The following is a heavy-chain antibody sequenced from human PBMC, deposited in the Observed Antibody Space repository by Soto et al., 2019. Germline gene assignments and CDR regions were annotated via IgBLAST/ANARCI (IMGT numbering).Heavy chain of an antibody. CDR1: GGSIGSYY. CDR3: ARDTQDDYGDYGGDAFDI. J-gene: IGHJ3*02. CDR2: IYYSGST. Sequence: PSETLSLTCTVSGGSIGSYYWSWIRQPPGKGLEWIGYIYYSGSTNYNPSLKSRVTISVDTSKNQFSLKLSSVTAADTAVYYCARDTQDDYGDYGGDAFDIWGQGTMVTVSS. D-gene: IGHD4-17*01. V-gene: IGHV4-59*01.